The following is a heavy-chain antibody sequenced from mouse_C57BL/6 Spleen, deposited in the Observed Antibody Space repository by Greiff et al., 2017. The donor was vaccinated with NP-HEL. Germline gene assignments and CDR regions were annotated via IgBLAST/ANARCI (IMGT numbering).Heavy chain of an antibody. CDR2: INPRNGGT. Sequence: QVQLQQPGTELVKPGASVKLSCKASGYTFTSYWMHWVKQRPVQGLEWIGNINPRNGGTNYNEKFKSKATLTVDKSSSTAYMQLSSLTSEASAVYYGARALNWATPYGDYWGQGTTLTVSS. CDR1: GYTFTSYW. V-gene: IGHV1-53*01. J-gene: IGHJ2*01. D-gene: IGHD4-1*01. CDR3: ARALNWATPYGDY.